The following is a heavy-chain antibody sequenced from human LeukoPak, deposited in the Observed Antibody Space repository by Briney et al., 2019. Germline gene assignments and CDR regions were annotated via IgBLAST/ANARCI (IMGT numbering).Heavy chain of an antibody. D-gene: IGHD6-19*01. J-gene: IGHJ5*02. V-gene: IGHV4-59*12. Sequence: SETLSLTCTVSGGSISSYYWSWIRQPPGKGLEWIVYIYYSGSTNYNPSLKSRVTISVDTSKNQFSLKLSSVTAADTAVYYCARGRYSSGWYGGRNWFDPWGQGTLVTVSS. CDR2: IYYSGST. CDR3: ARGRYSSGWYGGRNWFDP. CDR1: GGSISSYY.